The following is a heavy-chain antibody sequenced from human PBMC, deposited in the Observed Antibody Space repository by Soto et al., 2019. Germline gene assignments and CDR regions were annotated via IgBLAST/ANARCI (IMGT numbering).Heavy chain of an antibody. V-gene: IGHV1-69*13. CDR1: GGTFSSYA. Sequence: GASAKVSCKDSGGTFSSYALSWARQAPGQGLEWMGGIIPIFGTANYAQKFQGRVTITADESTSTAYMELSSLRSEDTAVYYCAGLGYRYDSYWGQGTLVTVSS. D-gene: IGHD5-18*01. CDR2: IIPIFGTA. CDR3: AGLGYRYDSY. J-gene: IGHJ4*02.